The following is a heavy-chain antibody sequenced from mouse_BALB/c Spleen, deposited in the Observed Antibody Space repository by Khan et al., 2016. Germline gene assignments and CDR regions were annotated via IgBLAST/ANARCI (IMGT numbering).Heavy chain of an antibody. D-gene: IGHD2-10*02. Sequence: VQLQVSGPGLVAPSQSLSITCTVSGFSLTSYGVHWVRQPPGKGLEWLGVIWAGGSTNYNSALMSSLSISNANSKSQVFLKMNRLQTDDTAMYYCARLEYVWGQDTTHPVS. CDR1: GFSLTSYG. CDR2: IWAGGST. V-gene: IGHV2-9*02. CDR3: ARLEYV. J-gene: IGHJ2*01.